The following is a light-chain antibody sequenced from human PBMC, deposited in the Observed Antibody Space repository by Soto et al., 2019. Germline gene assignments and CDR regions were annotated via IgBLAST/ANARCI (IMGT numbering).Light chain of an antibody. Sequence: IQLTQSPSSLSASVGDRVTITCRAGQGISSSLAWYQQKPGKAPNLLISTASTLQTGFPSRFSGSGSGTDFALTILSLQTEDCALYYCQHYGTSPITFGQGTRLEIK. CDR3: QHYGTSPIT. V-gene: IGKV1-9*01. J-gene: IGKJ5*01. CDR1: QGISSS. CDR2: TAS.